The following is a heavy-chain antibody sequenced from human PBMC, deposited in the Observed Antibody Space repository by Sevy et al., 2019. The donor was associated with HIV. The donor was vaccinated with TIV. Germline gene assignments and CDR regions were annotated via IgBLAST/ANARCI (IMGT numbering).Heavy chain of an antibody. CDR1: KYTLTEWA. J-gene: IGHJ4*02. V-gene: IGHV1-24*01. CDR3: ATTKDYYESSGYPFDY. D-gene: IGHD3-22*01. CDR2: FDPEDDEK. Sequence: ASVKVSCKVSKYTLTEWAIHWGRQAPGKGLEWVATFDPEDDEKIYAQKFQGGVTLTEDRSTDTAYMELSSLRSDDTAVYYCATTKDYYESSGYPFDYWGQGTLVTVSS.